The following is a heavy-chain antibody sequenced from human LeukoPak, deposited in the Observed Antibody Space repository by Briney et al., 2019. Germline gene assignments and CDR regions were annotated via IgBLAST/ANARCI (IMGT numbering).Heavy chain of an antibody. V-gene: IGHV3-23*01. CDR3: ARDPHYGDFDY. Sequence: PGGSLRLSCAASGFTFSSYAMTWVRQAPGKGLEWVSAISGSGDSTYYADSVKGRFTTSRDNSKNTLYLQMNSLRAEDTAVYYCARDPHYGDFDYWGQGTLVTVSS. CDR1: GFTFSSYA. J-gene: IGHJ4*02. CDR2: ISGSGDST. D-gene: IGHD4-17*01.